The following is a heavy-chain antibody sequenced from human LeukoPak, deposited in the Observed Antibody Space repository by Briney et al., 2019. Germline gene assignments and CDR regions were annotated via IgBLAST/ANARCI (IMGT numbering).Heavy chain of an antibody. CDR2: INPNSGGT. CDR3: AREQLVPFGYYYMDV. CDR1: GYTFTSYG. D-gene: IGHD6-6*01. J-gene: IGHJ6*03. Sequence: ASVKVSCKASGYTFTSYGISWVRQAPGQGLEWMGWINPNSGGTNYAQKFQGRVTMTRDTSISTAYMELSRLRSDDTAVYYCAREQLVPFGYYYMDVWGKGTTVTVSS. V-gene: IGHV1-2*02.